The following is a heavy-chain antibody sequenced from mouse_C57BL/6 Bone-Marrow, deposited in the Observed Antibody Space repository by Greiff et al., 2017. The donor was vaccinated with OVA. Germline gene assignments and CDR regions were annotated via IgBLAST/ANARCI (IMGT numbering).Heavy chain of an antibody. Sequence: QVQLQQSGPELVKPGASVKISCKASGYAFSSSWMNWVKQRPGKGLEWIGRIYPGDGDTTYNGKFKGKATLTADKSSSTAYMQLSSLTSEDSAVYFCARNYYYFDYWGQGTTLTVSS. V-gene: IGHV1-82*01. D-gene: IGHD2-1*01. CDR3: ARNYYYFDY. CDR2: IYPGDGDT. CDR1: GYAFSSSW. J-gene: IGHJ2*01.